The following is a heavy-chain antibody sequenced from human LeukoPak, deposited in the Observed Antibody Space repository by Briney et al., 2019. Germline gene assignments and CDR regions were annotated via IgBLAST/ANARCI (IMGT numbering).Heavy chain of an antibody. CDR3: ARLPTRFLELLSWYYFDY. CDR1: GYSFTSYW. V-gene: IGHV5-51*01. J-gene: IGHJ4*02. D-gene: IGHD3-3*01. Sequence: PGESLKISCKGSGYSFTSYWIGWVRQMPGKGLEWMGIIYPGDSDTRYNPSFQGQVTISADKSISTAYLQWSSLKASDTAMYYCARLPTRFLELLSWYYFDYWGQGTLVTVSS. CDR2: IYPGDSDT.